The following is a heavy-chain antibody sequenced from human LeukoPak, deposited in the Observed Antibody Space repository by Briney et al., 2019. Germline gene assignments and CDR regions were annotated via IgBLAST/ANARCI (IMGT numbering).Heavy chain of an antibody. CDR2: INPNSGGT. CDR1: GYTFTGYY. V-gene: IGHV1-2*02. J-gene: IGHJ5*02. CDR3: ARDRPLKLAAAGQNWFDP. Sequence: ASVKVSCKASGYTFTGYYMHWVRQAPGQGLEWMGWINPNSGGTNYAQKLQGRVTMTTDTSTSTAYMELRSLRSDDTAVYYCARDRPLKLAAAGQNWFDPWGQGTLVTVSS. D-gene: IGHD6-13*01.